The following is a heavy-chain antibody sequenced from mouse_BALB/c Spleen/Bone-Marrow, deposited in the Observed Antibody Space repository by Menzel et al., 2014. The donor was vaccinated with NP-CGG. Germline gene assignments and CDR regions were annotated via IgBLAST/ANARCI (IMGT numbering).Heavy chain of an antibody. CDR1: GFNIKDTY. CDR2: IDPANGNT. J-gene: IGHJ2*01. D-gene: IGHD1-1*01. Sequence: VQLQQSGAELVKPGASVKLSCTASGFNIKDTYMHWVEQRPEQGLEWIGRIDPANGNTKYDPKFQGKATITADTSSNTAYLQLSSLTSEDTAAYYCARYYYGYYFDYWGQGTTLTVSS. CDR3: ARYYYGYYFDY. V-gene: IGHV14-3*02.